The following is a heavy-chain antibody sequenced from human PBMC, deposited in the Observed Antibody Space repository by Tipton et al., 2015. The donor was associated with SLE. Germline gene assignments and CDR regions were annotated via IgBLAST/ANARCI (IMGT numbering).Heavy chain of an antibody. D-gene: IGHD3-9*01. CDR2: IYYSGST. CDR3: ARDIHDILTGYSRHWYFDL. CDR1: GGSISSYY. Sequence: LRLSCTVSGGSISSYYWSWIRQPPGKGLEWIGYIYYSGSTNYNPSLKSRVTISVDTSKNQFSLKLSSVTAADTAVYYCARDIHDILTGYSRHWYFDLWGRGTLVTVSS. J-gene: IGHJ2*01. V-gene: IGHV4-59*01.